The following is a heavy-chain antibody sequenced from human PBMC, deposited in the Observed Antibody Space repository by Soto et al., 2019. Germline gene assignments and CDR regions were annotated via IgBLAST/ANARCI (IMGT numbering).Heavy chain of an antibody. D-gene: IGHD1-26*01. Sequence: SETLSLTCTVSGGSISSYYWSWIRQPAGKGLEWIGRIYTSGSTNYNPSLKSRVTMSVDTSKNQFSLKLSSVTAADTAVYYCARLVGATKEENDDYYYGMDVWGQGTTVTVSS. J-gene: IGHJ6*02. CDR3: ARLVGATKEENDDYYYGMDV. CDR2: IYTSGST. CDR1: GGSISSYY. V-gene: IGHV4-4*07.